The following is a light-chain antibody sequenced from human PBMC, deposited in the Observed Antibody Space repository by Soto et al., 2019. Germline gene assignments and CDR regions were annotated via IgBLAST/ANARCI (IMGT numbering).Light chain of an antibody. CDR2: AAS. Sequence: IQMTQSPSSLSASVGDRVTITCRATQSISTYLNWYQHKPGKAPKLLISAASRLQSGVPSRFSGSGSVTDFTLTISSLQPADFATHYGQLSYSTWTFGQGTKVEIK. CDR1: QSISTY. CDR3: QLSYSTWT. V-gene: IGKV1-39*01. J-gene: IGKJ1*01.